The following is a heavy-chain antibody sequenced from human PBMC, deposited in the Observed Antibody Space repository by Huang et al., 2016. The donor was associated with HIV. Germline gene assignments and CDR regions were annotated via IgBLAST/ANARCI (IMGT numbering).Heavy chain of an antibody. Sequence: DVQLVESGGGLVKPGGSLRLSCAASDFTFSGCNMNWFRQAPGKGLAWVACISYSGSNIYYADSVKGRFTISRDNAKNSVFLQMNSLRAEDTALYYCARAVQSTLRGFDVWGRGTLVTVSS. CDR2: ISYSGSNI. CDR3: ARAVQSTLRGFDV. V-gene: IGHV3-21*02. CDR1: DFTFSGCN. J-gene: IGHJ3*01. D-gene: IGHD2-2*01.